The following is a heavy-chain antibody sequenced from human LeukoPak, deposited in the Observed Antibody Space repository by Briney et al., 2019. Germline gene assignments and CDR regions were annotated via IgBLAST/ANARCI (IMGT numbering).Heavy chain of an antibody. Sequence: GGSLRLSCVASGFTFSSHWMHWVGQAPGKGLVWVSRINTDGRSTSYADSVKGRFTISRDNAKNTLYLQMNSLRADDTAVYYCARVLIAATGGDYWGQGTLVTVFS. CDR1: GFTFSSHW. CDR2: INTDGRST. V-gene: IGHV3-74*01. D-gene: IGHD6-13*01. J-gene: IGHJ4*02. CDR3: ARVLIAATGGDY.